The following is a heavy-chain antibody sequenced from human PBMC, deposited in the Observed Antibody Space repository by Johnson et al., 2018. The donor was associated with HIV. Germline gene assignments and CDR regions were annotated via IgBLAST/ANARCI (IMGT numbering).Heavy chain of an antibody. CDR1: GFTFSSYG. J-gene: IGHJ3*02. D-gene: IGHD6-6*01. CDR2: IRYDGSTK. Sequence: QVQLVESGGGVVQPGRSLRLSCAASGFTFSSYGMHWVRQAPGKGLEWVAFIRYDGSTKYYADSVKGRFTISRDNSKTTLYLQMNSLRAEDTAGYYCASGPTPGVAARGALGGAFDIWGQGTMVTVSS. V-gene: IGHV3-30*02. CDR3: ASGPTPGVAARGALGGAFDI.